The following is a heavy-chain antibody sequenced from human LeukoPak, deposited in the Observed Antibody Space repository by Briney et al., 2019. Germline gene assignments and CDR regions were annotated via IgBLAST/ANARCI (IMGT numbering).Heavy chain of an antibody. CDR1: GGSFSGYY. J-gene: IGHJ4*02. V-gene: IGHV4-34*01. CDR3: ARAIYSGRRIDN. CDR2: IYYSGST. Sequence: SETLSLTCAVYGGSFSGYYWSWIRQPPGKGLEWIGSIYYSGSTYYNPSLKSRVTISVDTSKNQFSLKLGSVTAADTAVYYCARAIYSGRRIDNWGQGTLVTVSS. D-gene: IGHD1-26*01.